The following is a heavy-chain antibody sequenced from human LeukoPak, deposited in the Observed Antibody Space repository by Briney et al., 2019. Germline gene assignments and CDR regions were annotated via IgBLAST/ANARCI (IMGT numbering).Heavy chain of an antibody. CDR1: GSTFSSYS. CDR2: ISSSSSYI. V-gene: IGHV3-21*01. J-gene: IGHJ3*02. CDR3: ARDRAGHDAFDI. Sequence: PGGSLRLSCAASGSTFSSYSMNWVRQAPGKGLEWASSISSSSSYIYYADSVKGRFTISRDNAKNSLYLQMNSLRAEDTAVYYCARDRAGHDAFDIWGQGTMVTVSP.